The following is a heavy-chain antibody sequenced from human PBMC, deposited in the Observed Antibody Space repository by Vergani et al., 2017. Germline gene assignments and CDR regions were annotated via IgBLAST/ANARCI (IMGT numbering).Heavy chain of an antibody. V-gene: IGHV4-59*01. Sequence: QVQLQESGPGLVKPSETLSITCTVSGGSISSYYWSWIRQPPGKGLEWIGYIYYSGSTNYNPSLKSRVTISVDTSKNQFSLKLSSVTAADTAVYYCSMGSKDDAAVDYWGQGTLVTVSS. CDR1: GGSISSYY. CDR3: SMGSKDDAAVDY. J-gene: IGHJ4*02. CDR2: IYYSGST. D-gene: IGHD3-10*01.